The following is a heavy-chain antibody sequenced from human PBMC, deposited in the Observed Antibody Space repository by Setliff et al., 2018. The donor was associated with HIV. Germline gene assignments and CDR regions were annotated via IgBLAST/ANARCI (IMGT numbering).Heavy chain of an antibody. CDR3: ARWGEPTIQAFDV. Sequence: LSLTCTVSGASIKDYYWNWIRQPSGKGLEWIGFAHHSGVTSYNPSLHSRVIIAVDTSRNQFSLRVNSITAADTALYYCARWGEPTIQAFDVWGLGTMVTVSS. J-gene: IGHJ3*01. D-gene: IGHD1-1*01. CDR2: AHHSGVT. V-gene: IGHV4-59*08. CDR1: GASIKDYY.